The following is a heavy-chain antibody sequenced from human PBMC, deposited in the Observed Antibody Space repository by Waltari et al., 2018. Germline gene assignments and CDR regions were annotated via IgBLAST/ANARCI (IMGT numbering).Heavy chain of an antibody. J-gene: IGHJ4*02. V-gene: IGHV3-30-3*01. CDR3: ARDTVDSGYVGFYFDY. Sequence: QVQLVESGGGVVQPGRSLRLSCAASGFTFSSYAMHWVRQAPGKGLWWVAVISFDGSNKYYADSGKGRFTISRDNSKNTLYLQMNSLRAEDTAVYYCARDTVDSGYVGFYFDYWGQGTLVTVSS. D-gene: IGHD5-12*01. CDR1: GFTFSSYA. CDR2: ISFDGSNK.